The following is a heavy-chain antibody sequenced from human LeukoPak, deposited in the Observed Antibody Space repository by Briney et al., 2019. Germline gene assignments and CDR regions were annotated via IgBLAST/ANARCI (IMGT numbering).Heavy chain of an antibody. Sequence: SETLSLTCAVYGGSFSGYYWSWIRQHPGKGLEWIGYIYYSGSTYYNPSLKSRVTISVDTSKNQFSLKLSSVTAADTAVYYCARVGYCSGGSCYSTYNWFDPWGQGTLVTVSS. CDR3: ARVGYCSGGSCYSTYNWFDP. CDR1: GGSFSGYY. D-gene: IGHD2-15*01. V-gene: IGHV4-31*11. CDR2: IYYSGST. J-gene: IGHJ5*02.